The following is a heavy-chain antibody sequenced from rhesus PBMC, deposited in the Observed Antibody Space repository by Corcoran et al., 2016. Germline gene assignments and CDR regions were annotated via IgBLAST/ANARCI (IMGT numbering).Heavy chain of an antibody. D-gene: IGHD6-25*01. Sequence: QLQLQESGPGLVKPSETLSVTCAVSGGSISSSDWSWIRQAPGKGLEWIGDSYGSASSANCNPYLTVRVTLSVDTSKNHLSLKLGSVTAADTAVYYCASDRGGGRLDSWGQGVVVTVSS. CDR2: SYGSASSA. CDR3: ASDRGGGRLDS. J-gene: IGHJ6*01. V-gene: IGHV4-169*02. CDR1: GGSISSSD.